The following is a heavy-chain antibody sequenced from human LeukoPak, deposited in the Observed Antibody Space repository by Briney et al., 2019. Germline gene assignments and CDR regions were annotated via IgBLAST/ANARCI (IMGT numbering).Heavy chain of an antibody. CDR1: GFTFSSYW. Sequence: GGSLRLSCAASGFTFSSYWMSWVRQAPGKGLEWVANIKQDGSEKYYVDSVKGRFTISRDNAKNSLYLQMNSLRAEDTAVYYCARVPGYCSGGSCYYIYFQHWGQGTLVTVSS. CDR2: IKQDGSEK. D-gene: IGHD2-15*01. J-gene: IGHJ1*01. CDR3: ARVPGYCSGGSCYYIYFQH. V-gene: IGHV3-7*01.